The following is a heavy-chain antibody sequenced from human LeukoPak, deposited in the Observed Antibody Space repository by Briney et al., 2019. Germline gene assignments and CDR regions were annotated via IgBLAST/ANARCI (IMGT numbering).Heavy chain of an antibody. Sequence: GRSLRLSCAASGFTFSSYAMHWVRQAPGKGLEWVSYISSSGSTIYYADSVKGRFTISRDNAKNSLYLQMNSLRAEDTAVYYCAIGYCSSTSCPRPKGMDVWGQGTTVTVSS. CDR3: AIGYCSSTSCPRPKGMDV. CDR2: ISSSGSTI. D-gene: IGHD2-2*01. CDR1: GFTFSSYA. J-gene: IGHJ6*02. V-gene: IGHV3-48*03.